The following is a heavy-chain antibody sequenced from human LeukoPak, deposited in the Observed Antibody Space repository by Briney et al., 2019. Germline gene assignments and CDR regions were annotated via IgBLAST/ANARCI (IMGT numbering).Heavy chain of an antibody. CDR2: MNPNSGNT. D-gene: IGHD2-2*01. CDR1: GYTFTSYD. J-gene: IGHJ4*02. CDR3: ARAWSADAFFDY. Sequence: ASVKVSCKASGYTFTSYDINWVRQATGQGLEWMGWMNPNSGNTGYAQKFQGRVTMTRNTSISTAYMELSSLRSEDTAVYYCARAWSADAFFDYWGQGTLVTVSS. V-gene: IGHV1-8*01.